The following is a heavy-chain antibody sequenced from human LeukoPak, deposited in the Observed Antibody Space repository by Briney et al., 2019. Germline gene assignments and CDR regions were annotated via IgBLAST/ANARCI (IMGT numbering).Heavy chain of an antibody. J-gene: IGHJ4*02. CDR3: ARDLELERNRWNYFES. V-gene: IGHV4-59*01. Sequence: SETLSLTRTVSGGSMSSYYWSWIRQPPGKGLEWIGYIYYSGSTKYNPSLKSRVSLSIDTSNQQFSLRLSSVTAADTAVYYCARDLELERNRWNYFESWGQGTLVTVSS. D-gene: IGHD1-1*01. CDR2: IYYSGST. CDR1: GGSMSSYY.